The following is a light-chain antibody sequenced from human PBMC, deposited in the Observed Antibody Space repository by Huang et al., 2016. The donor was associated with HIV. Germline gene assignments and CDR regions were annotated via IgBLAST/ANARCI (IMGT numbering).Light chain of an antibody. V-gene: IGKV3-15*01. Sequence: EIVMTQSPATLSVSPGERATLSCRASQSVRSNLAWYQQKPGQAPRLLIYAASTRATGIPARFSGSGSGTEFTLTISSLQSEDFAVYYCQQYNIWPRTFGQGTKVEIK. CDR2: AAS. J-gene: IGKJ1*01. CDR1: QSVRSN. CDR3: QQYNIWPRT.